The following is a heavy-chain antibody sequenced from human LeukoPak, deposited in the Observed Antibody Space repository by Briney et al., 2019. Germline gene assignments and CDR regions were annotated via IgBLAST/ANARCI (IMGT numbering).Heavy chain of an antibody. CDR1: GGTFSSYA. D-gene: IGHD5-12*01. CDR2: INPNSGGT. J-gene: IGHJ4*02. Sequence: GASVKVSCKVSGGTFSSYAISGVRQAPGQGLEWMGWINPNSGGTNYAQKFQGRVTMTRDTSISTAYMELSRLRSDDTAVYYCARVVGVATSPDYWGQGTLVTVSS. V-gene: IGHV1-2*02. CDR3: ARVVGVATSPDY.